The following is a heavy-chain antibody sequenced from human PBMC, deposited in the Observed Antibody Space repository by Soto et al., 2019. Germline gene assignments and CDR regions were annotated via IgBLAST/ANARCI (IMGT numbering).Heavy chain of an antibody. J-gene: IGHJ5*02. Sequence: QVQLQESGPGLVKPSQTLSLTCTVSGGSISSGDYYWSWIRQPPGKGLEWIGYIYHSGSTYYNPSLKSRVTISVDRSKNQFSLKLSSVTAADTAVYYCARDRYSGSSPPQAGLDPWGQGTLVTVSS. CDR1: GGSISSGDYY. CDR2: IYHSGST. V-gene: IGHV4-30-4*01. CDR3: ARDRYSGSSPPQAGLDP. D-gene: IGHD1-26*01.